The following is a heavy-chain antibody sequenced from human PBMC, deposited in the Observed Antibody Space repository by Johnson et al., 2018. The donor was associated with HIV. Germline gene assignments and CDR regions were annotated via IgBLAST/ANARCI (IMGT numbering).Heavy chain of an antibody. CDR1: GFTVSSNY. D-gene: IGHD6-13*01. CDR2: IYSGGST. V-gene: IGHV3-66*01. J-gene: IGHJ3*02. CDR3: AKDISWDRIACDI. Sequence: VQLVESGGGLVKPGGSLRLSCAASGFTVSSNYMSWVRQAPGKGLEWVSVIYSGGSTYYADSVKGRFTISRDNSKNTLYLQMNSLRAEDTAVYYCAKDISWDRIACDIWGQGTMVTVAS.